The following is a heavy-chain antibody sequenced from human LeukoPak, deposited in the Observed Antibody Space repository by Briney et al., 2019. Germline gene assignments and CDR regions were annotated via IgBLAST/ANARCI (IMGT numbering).Heavy chain of an antibody. V-gene: IGHV1-2*02. CDR3: ARDGVLLWFGELPRMPNFDY. D-gene: IGHD3-10*01. Sequence: ASVKVSCKASGGTFSSYAISWVRQAPGQGLEWMGWINPNSGGTNYAQKFQGRVTMTRDTSISTAYMELSRLRSDDTAVYYCARDGVLLWFGELPRMPNFDYWGQGTLVTVSS. CDR2: INPNSGGT. J-gene: IGHJ4*02. CDR1: GGTFSSYA.